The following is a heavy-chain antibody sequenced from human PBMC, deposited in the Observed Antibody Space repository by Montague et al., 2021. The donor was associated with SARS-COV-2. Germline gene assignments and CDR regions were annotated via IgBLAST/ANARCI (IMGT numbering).Heavy chain of an antibody. J-gene: IGHJ3*02. CDR1: RASFSNYY. CDR3: ARGRPVQGSFRHFDSISSGALDI. D-gene: IGHD3-9*01. V-gene: IGHV4-34*01. CDR2: INQGGAP. Sequence: SGTLSLTCAVSRASFSNYYWTWIRQSPGKGLEWIGEINQGGAPNYTPSLKSGVTISLDTSKKQISLKLNSVTVADTAVFFCARGRPVQGSFRHFDSISSGALDIWAQGSLVIVSS.